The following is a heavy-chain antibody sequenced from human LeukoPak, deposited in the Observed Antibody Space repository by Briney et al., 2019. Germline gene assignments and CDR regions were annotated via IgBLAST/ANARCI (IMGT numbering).Heavy chain of an antibody. Sequence: GGSLRLSCAASGFTFSSYAMSWVRQAPGKGLEWVSAISGSGGSTYYADSVKGRFTISRGNSKNTLYLQMNSLRAEDTAVYYCAKGGWLLSSALDYWGQGTLVTVSS. J-gene: IGHJ4*02. V-gene: IGHV3-23*01. CDR2: ISGSGGST. D-gene: IGHD3-3*01. CDR1: GFTFSSYA. CDR3: AKGGWLLSSALDY.